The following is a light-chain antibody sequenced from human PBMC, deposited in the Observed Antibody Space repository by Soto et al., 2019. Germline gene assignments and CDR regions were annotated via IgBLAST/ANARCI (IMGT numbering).Light chain of an antibody. CDR1: QSVSSSY. CDR2: GAS. J-gene: IGKJ1*01. Sequence: ETVLTQSPGTLSLSPGERATLSCRASQSVSSSYVAWYQQKPGQAPRLLIYGASSRATGIPDKFSGSGSGTDFTLTISRLEPVDFGVYYCQQYGSSPWTFGQGTKVDIK. V-gene: IGKV3-20*01. CDR3: QQYGSSPWT.